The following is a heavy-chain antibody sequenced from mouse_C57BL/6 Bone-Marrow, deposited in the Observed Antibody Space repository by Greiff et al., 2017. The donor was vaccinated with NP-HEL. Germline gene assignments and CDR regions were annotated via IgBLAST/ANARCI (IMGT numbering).Heavy chain of an antibody. CDR2: IYPGSGNT. V-gene: IGHV1-76*01. J-gene: IGHJ1*03. D-gene: IGHD1-1*01. CDR3: ARELRYWYFDV. CDR1: GYTFTDYY. Sequence: QVQLQQSGAELVRPGASVKLSCKASGYTFTDYYINWVKQRPGQGLEWIARIYPGSGNTYYNEKFKGKATLTAEKSSSTAYMQLSSLTSEDSAVYFCARELRYWYFDVWGTGTTVTVSS.